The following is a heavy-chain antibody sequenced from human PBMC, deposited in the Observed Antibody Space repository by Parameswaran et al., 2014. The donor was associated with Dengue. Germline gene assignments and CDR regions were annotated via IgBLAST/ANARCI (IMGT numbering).Heavy chain of an antibody. V-gene: IGHV5-10-1*01. CDR2: IDPSDSYT. Sequence: VRQMPGKGLEWMGRIDPSDSYTNYSPSFQGHVTISADKSISTAYLQWSSLKASDTAMYYCARHADSGWSETYYYGMDVWGQGTTVTVSS. J-gene: IGHJ6*02. CDR3: ARHADSGWSETYYYGMDV. D-gene: IGHD6-19*01.